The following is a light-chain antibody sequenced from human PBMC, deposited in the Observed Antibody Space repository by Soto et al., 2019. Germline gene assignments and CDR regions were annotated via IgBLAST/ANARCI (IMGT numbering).Light chain of an antibody. CDR2: LAS. V-gene: IGKV2-28*01. CDR3: MQALQTPT. CDR1: LSLQESKGSNY. Sequence: DIVMTQSPLSLPVTPGEPASISCRSSLSLQESKGSNYLDWYLQKPGQPPQLLIYLASDRASGVADRFSGSGSGTDFTLKISRVEAEDVGVYYCMQALQTPTFGQGTRLEIK. J-gene: IGKJ5*01.